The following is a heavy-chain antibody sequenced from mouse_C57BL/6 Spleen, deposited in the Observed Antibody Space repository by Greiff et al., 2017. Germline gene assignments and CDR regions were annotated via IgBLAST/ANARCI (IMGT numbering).Heavy chain of an antibody. D-gene: IGHD1-1*01. J-gene: IGHJ4*01. CDR3: AISSEENYYAMDY. CDR2: IDPSDSYT. Sequence: QVQLQQPGAELVRPGTSVKLSCQASGYTFTSYWMHWVKQRPGQGLEWIGVIDPSDSYTNYNQKFKGKATLTVDTSSRTAYMQLSSLTSEDSAVYYWAISSEENYYAMDYWGQGTSVTVSS. CDR1: GYTFTSYW. V-gene: IGHV1-59*01.